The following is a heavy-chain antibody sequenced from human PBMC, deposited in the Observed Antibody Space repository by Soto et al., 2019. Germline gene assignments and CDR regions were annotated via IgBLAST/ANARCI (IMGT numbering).Heavy chain of an antibody. D-gene: IGHD3-22*01. CDR2: IDPSDSYT. Sequence: GESLKISCKGSGYSFTSYWISWVRQMPGKGLEWMGRIDPSDSYTNYSPSFQGHVTISADKSISTAYLQWSSLKASDTAMYYCARVYYYDSSGYYRGAFDIWGQGTMVTVSS. CDR1: GYSFTSYW. J-gene: IGHJ3*02. CDR3: ARVYYYDSSGYYRGAFDI. V-gene: IGHV5-10-1*01.